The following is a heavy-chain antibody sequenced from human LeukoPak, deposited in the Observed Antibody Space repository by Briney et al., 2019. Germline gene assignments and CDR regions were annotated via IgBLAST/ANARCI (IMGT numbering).Heavy chain of an antibody. J-gene: IGHJ4*02. Sequence: SETLSLTCAVYGGSFSGYYWSWIRQPPGKGLEWIGEINHSGSTNYNPSLKSRVTMSVDTSKNQFSLKLSSVTAADTAVYYCARDLVGYCSSTSCYTYFDYWGQGTLVTVSS. V-gene: IGHV4-34*01. CDR3: ARDLVGYCSSTSCYTYFDY. CDR2: INHSGST. CDR1: GGSFSGYY. D-gene: IGHD2-2*02.